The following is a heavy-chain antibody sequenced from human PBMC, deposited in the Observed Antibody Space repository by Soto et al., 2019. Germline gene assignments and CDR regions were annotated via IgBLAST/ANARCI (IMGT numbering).Heavy chain of an antibody. CDR2: IRSKAYGGTT. CDR1: GFTFGDYA. D-gene: IGHD2-2*01. V-gene: IGHV3-49*04. J-gene: IGHJ4*02. CDR3: TRDSSTSWALDY. Sequence: PGGSLRLSCTASGFTFGDYAMSWVRQAPGKGLEWVGFIRSKAYGGTTEYAASVKGRFTISRDDSKSIAYLQMNSLKTEDTAVYYCTRDSSTSWALDYWGQGTLVTVS.